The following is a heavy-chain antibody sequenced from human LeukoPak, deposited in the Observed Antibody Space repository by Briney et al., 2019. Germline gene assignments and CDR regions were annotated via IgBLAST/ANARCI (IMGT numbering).Heavy chain of an antibody. D-gene: IGHD3-10*01. J-gene: IGHJ6*03. Sequence: SETLSLTCTVSGGSISSYYWSWIRQPAGKGLEWIGRIYTSGSTNYNPSLKSRVTMSVDTSKNQFSLKLSSVTAADTAVYYCARDVRITMVRGVQDYYYYYMDVWGKGTTVTISS. CDR3: ARDVRITMVRGVQDYYYYYMDV. CDR1: GGSISSYY. V-gene: IGHV4-4*07. CDR2: IYTSGST.